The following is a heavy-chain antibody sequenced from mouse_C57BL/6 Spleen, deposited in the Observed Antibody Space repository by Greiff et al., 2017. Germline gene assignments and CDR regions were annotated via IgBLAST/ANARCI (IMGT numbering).Heavy chain of an antibody. CDR1: GYSITSCYY. CDR3: ARYGYYPYWYFDV. CDR2: ISYDGSN. D-gene: IGHD2-3*01. V-gene: IGHV3-6*01. J-gene: IGHJ1*03. Sequence: EVQLVESGPGLVKPSQSLSLTCSVTGYSITSCYYWNWIRQFPGNKLEWMGYISYDGSNNYNPSFKNRSSITRYTSRNQFFLKLNSVTTEDTATYYCARYGYYPYWYFDVWGTGTTVTVSS.